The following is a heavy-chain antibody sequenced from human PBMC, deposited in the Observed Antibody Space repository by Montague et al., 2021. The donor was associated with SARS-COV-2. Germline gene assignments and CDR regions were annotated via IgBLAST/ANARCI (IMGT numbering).Heavy chain of an antibody. CDR3: ASSGITLTGLDAFDI. CDR2: TSYRSKWDS. CDR1: GDSVSSKSVA. J-gene: IGHJ3*02. V-gene: IGHV6-1*01. Sequence: CAISGDSVSSKSVAWNWIRQSPSRGLEWLGRTSYRSKWDSDYAEXVKRRLVITPDTSKNQVSLQLNSVIPEDTAVYFCASSGITLTGLDAFDIWGQGTMVTVSS. D-gene: IGHD3-9*01.